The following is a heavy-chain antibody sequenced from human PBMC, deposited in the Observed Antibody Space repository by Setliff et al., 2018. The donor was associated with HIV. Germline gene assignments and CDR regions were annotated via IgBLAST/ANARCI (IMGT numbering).Heavy chain of an antibody. CDR1: GGSINSTSYY. V-gene: IGHV4-39*01. CDR2: IYNTGST. CDR3: ARSIVPVTSGYYYFEY. J-gene: IGHJ4*02. Sequence: SETLSLTCTVSGGSINSTSYYWGCIRQPPGNGLEWIGSIYNTGSTYYKPSLKSRVTISVDTSKNQFSLRLSSVAAGDTAVYYCARSIVPVTSGYYYFEYWGQGTLVTVSS. D-gene: IGHD3-3*01.